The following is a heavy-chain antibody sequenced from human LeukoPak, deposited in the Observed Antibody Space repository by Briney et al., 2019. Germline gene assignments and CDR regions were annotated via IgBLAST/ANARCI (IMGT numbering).Heavy chain of an antibody. CDR2: IYYSGST. Sequence: SETLSLTCTVSGGSISSYYWSWIRQPPGKGLEWIGYIYYSGSTNYNPSLKSRVTISVDTSKNQFSLKLSSVTAADTAVDYCARGQQESFDYWGQGTLVTVSS. CDR3: ARGQQESFDY. D-gene: IGHD6-13*01. V-gene: IGHV4-59*01. CDR1: GGSISSYY. J-gene: IGHJ4*02.